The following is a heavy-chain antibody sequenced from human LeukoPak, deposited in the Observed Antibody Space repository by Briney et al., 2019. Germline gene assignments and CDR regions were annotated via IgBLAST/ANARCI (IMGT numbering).Heavy chain of an antibody. V-gene: IGHV1-69*13. CDR2: IIPIFGTA. CDR3: ARGPPHYYDSSGYYP. Sequence: GASVKVSCKASGGTFSSYAISWVRQAPGQGLEWMGGIIPIFGTANYAQKFQGRVTITADESTSTAYMELSSLRSEDTAVYYCARGPPHYYDSSGYYPWGQGTLVTVSS. D-gene: IGHD3-22*01. CDR1: GGTFSSYA. J-gene: IGHJ5*02.